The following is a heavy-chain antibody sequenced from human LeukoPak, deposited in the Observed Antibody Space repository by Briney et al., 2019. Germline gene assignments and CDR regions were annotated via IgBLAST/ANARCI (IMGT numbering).Heavy chain of an antibody. Sequence: PSETLSLTCTVSGYSISSGYYWGWIRQPPGKGLEWIGSIYHSGSTNYNPSLKSRVTISVDTSKNQFSLKLSSVTAADTAVYYCARVGSSSWYGYYYYYMDVWGKGTTVTISS. CDR2: IYHSGST. V-gene: IGHV4-38-2*02. CDR3: ARVGSSSWYGYYYYYMDV. J-gene: IGHJ6*03. D-gene: IGHD6-13*01. CDR1: GYSISSGYY.